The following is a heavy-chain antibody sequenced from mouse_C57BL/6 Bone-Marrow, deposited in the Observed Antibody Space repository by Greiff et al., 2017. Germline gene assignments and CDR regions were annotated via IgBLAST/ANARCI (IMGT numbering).Heavy chain of an antibody. Sequence: DVKLVESGGDLVKPGGSLKLSCAASGFTFSSYGMSWVRQTPDKRLEWVATISSGGSYTYYPASVKGRFTISRDNAKNTLYLQMSSLKSEDTAMYYCARHYDYDEEAYYFDYWGQGTTLTVSS. D-gene: IGHD2-4*01. CDR2: ISSGGSYT. CDR1: GFTFSSYG. V-gene: IGHV5-6*02. CDR3: ARHYDYDEEAYYFDY. J-gene: IGHJ2*01.